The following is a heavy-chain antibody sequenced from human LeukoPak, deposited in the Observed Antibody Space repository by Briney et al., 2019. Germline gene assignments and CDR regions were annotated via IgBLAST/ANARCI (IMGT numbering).Heavy chain of an antibody. Sequence: ASVKVSCKVSGYTLTELSMHWVRQAPGKGLEWMGGFDPEDGETIYAQKFQGRVTMTEDTSTDIAYMELSSLRSEDTAVYYCATAQNLPWGAFDIWGQGTMVTVSS. CDR1: GYTLTELS. CDR3: ATAQNLPWGAFDI. V-gene: IGHV1-24*01. J-gene: IGHJ3*02. D-gene: IGHD1-14*01. CDR2: FDPEDGET.